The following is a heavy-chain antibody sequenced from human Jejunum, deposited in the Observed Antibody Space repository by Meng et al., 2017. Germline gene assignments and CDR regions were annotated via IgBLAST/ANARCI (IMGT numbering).Heavy chain of an antibody. CDR3: ARDQYFYGMDV. Sequence: GESLKISCAASGFTFTTFWMYWVRQAPGKGLVWVSRINGDGTITDYADSVKGRFTISRDNAKNTVYLQMHSLSAEDTAVYYCARDQYFYGMDVWGQGTTVTVS. V-gene: IGHV3-74*01. J-gene: IGHJ6*02. CDR2: INGDGTIT. CDR1: GFTFTTFW.